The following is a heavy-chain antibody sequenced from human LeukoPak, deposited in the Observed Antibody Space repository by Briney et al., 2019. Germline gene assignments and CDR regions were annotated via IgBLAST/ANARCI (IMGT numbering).Heavy chain of an antibody. V-gene: IGHV4-59*01. CDR1: GGSISSYY. J-gene: IGHJ4*02. CDR3: ARATRGYSYGPLDY. Sequence: PSETLSLTCTLSGGSISSYYWSWIRQPPGKGLEWIGYIYYSGSTNYNPSLKSRVTISVDTSKNQFSLKLSSVTAADTAVYYCARATRGYSYGPLDYWGKGTLVTVSS. CDR2: IYYSGST. D-gene: IGHD5-18*01.